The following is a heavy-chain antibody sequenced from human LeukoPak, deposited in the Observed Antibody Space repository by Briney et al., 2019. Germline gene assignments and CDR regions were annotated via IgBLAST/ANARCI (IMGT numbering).Heavy chain of an antibody. D-gene: IGHD1-26*01. CDR2: IRYDGSNK. V-gene: IGHV3-30*02. J-gene: IGHJ4*02. CDR1: GFTFSSYG. CDR3: AKAAVGDVFSFDY. Sequence: GGSLRLSCAASGFTFSSYGMHWVRQAPGKGLEWVAFIRYDGSNKYYADSVKGRFTISRDNSENTVYLQMSSLRVEDTAVCYCAKAAVGDVFSFDYWGQGTLVTVSS.